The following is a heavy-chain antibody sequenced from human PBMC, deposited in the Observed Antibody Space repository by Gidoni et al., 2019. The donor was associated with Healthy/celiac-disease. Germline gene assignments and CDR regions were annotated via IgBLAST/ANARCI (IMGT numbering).Heavy chain of an antibody. J-gene: IGHJ5*02. CDR3: ARAEEIVVVPAAPSGWFDP. Sequence: QLQLQESRPGLVKPSETLSLTCTVSGGSISRSSYYWGWIRPPPGKGLAWIGSINYSVSTYYNPSLKSRVTISVDTSKNQFSLKLSSVTAADTAVYYCARAEEIVVVPAAPSGWFDPWGQGTLVTVSS. V-gene: IGHV4-39*01. CDR2: INYSVST. CDR1: GGSISRSSYY. D-gene: IGHD2-2*01.